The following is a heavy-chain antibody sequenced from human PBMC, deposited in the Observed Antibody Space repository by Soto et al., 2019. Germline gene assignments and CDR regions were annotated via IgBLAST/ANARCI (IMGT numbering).Heavy chain of an antibody. J-gene: IGHJ4*02. CDR2: ISATGGGT. CDR3: AKDRRAGGNSAFYFDF. D-gene: IGHD3-16*01. V-gene: IGHV3-23*01. CDR1: GFKFSNYA. Sequence: GGSLRLACAASGFKFSNYAMSWVRQAPGKGLEWVSLISATGGGTYYADSVKGRFTISRDNSHNTLYLQVHSLTAEDTAVYYCAKDRRAGGNSAFYFDFWGQGAQVTVSS.